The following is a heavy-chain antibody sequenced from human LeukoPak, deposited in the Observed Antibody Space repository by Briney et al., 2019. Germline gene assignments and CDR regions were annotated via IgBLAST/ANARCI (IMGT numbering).Heavy chain of an antibody. CDR2: ISYDGSNK. CDR1: GFIFSSYV. J-gene: IGHJ3*02. D-gene: IGHD6-19*01. V-gene: IGHV3-30*04. Sequence: GGSLRLSCAASGFIFSSYVMHWVRQAPGKGLEWVAVISYDGSNKYNADSVKGRFTISRDNSKNTLYLQMNSLRAEDTAVYYCARDSPYSSGWYGRDDAFDIWGQGTMVTVSS. CDR3: ARDSPYSSGWYGRDDAFDI.